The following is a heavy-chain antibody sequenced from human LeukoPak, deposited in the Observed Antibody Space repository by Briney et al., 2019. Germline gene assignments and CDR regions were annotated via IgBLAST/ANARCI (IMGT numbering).Heavy chain of an antibody. CDR2: IWYDGSNK. V-gene: IGHV3-33*01. Sequence: PGGSLRLSCAASGFTFSSYGMHWVRQAPGKGLGWVAVIWYDGSNKYYADSVKGRFTISRDNSKNTLYLQMNSLRAEDTAVYYCARGALLWFGELIYYYYGMDVWGQGTTVTVSS. J-gene: IGHJ6*02. CDR3: ARGALLWFGELIYYYYGMDV. CDR1: GFTFSSYG. D-gene: IGHD3-10*01.